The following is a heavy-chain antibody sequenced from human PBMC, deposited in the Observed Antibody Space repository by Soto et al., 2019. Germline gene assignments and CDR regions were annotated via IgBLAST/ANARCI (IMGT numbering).Heavy chain of an antibody. CDR2: ISSSSGTR. J-gene: IGHJ4*02. CDR1: GFTFSGYS. V-gene: IGHV3-48*02. Sequence: GGSLRLSCAASGFTFSGYSMNWVRQAPGKGLEWVSYISSSSGTRYYADSVKGRFTISRDNAKNSLYLQVNSLRDEDTAVYYCARDYYDSGGYIGHWGQGTLVTVSS. D-gene: IGHD3-22*01. CDR3: ARDYYDSGGYIGH.